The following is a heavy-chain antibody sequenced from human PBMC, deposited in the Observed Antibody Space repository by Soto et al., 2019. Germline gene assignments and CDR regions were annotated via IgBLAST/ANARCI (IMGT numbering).Heavy chain of an antibody. Sequence: ASVKVSCKASGYTFTGYYMHWGRQAPGQGLEWMGWINPNSGGTNYAQKFQGRVTMTRDTSISTAYMELSRLRSDDTAVYYCARVLPRLTWFDPWGQGTLVTVSS. CDR2: INPNSGGT. D-gene: IGHD2-8*01. CDR3: ARVLPRLTWFDP. J-gene: IGHJ5*02. CDR1: GYTFTGYY. V-gene: IGHV1-2*02.